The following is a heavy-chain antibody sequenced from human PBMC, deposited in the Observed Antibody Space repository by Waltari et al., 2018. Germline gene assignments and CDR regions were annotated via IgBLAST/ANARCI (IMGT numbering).Heavy chain of an antibody. CDR1: GFTFSTYD. D-gene: IGHD4-4*01. Sequence: EVQLVESGGGLVKPGGSLRLSCAASGFTFSTYDLNWVRQVPGKGLEWVSSISSTSTYIYYGDSVRGRFTISRDNAKNSLYLQMDSLRAEDTAVYYCAREMATVRGYYGMDVWGQGTTVTVSS. J-gene: IGHJ6*02. CDR3: AREMATVRGYYGMDV. V-gene: IGHV3-21*01. CDR2: ISSTSTYI.